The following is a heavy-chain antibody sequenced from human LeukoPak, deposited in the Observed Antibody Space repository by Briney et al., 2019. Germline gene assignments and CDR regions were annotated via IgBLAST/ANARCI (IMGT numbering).Heavy chain of an antibody. CDR2: IYHSGSA. D-gene: IGHD3-10*01. V-gene: IGHV4-38-2*02. Sequence: SETLSLTCTVSGYSTSNDYYWGWIRQPPGKGLEWIGSIYHSGSAYYNPSLKSRVTISIDTSKNQFSLKLSSVTAADTAVYYCARDNYYSSYYYMDVWGKGTTVTISS. J-gene: IGHJ6*03. CDR3: ARDNYYSSYYYMDV. CDR1: GYSTSNDYY.